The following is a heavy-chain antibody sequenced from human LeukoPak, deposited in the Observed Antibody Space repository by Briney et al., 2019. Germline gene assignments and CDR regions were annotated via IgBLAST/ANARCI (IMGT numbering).Heavy chain of an antibody. CDR2: ISAYNGDT. CDR3: ARDQTRFDP. V-gene: IGHV1-18*01. J-gene: IGHJ5*02. Sequence: APVKVSCKTSGYIFTNYGITWVRQAPGQGLEWMGWISAYNGDTNYAQKLQGRVTMTTDTSTTTAYMELRSLSSDDTAMYYCARDQTRFDPWGQGTLVTVSS. D-gene: IGHD1-1*01. CDR1: GYIFTNYG.